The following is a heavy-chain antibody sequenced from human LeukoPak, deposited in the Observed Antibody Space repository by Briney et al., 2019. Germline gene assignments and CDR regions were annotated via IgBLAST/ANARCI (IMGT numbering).Heavy chain of an antibody. CDR2: ISSSGSTI. CDR1: GFTFSSYE. Sequence: PGGSLRLSCAASGFTFSSYEMNWVRQAPGKGLEWVSYISSSGSTIYYADSVKGRFTISRDNAKNSLYLQMNSLRAGDTAVYYCARDGDCSSTSCYPNYYYYYMDVWGKGTTVTVSS. CDR3: ARDGDCSSTSCYPNYYYYYMDV. J-gene: IGHJ6*03. V-gene: IGHV3-48*03. D-gene: IGHD2-2*01.